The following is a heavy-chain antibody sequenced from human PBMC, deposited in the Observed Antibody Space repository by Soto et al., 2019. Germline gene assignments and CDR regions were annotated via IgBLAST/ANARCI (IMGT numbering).Heavy chain of an antibody. CDR2: IYYSGST. CDR3: AGRWGGDCQKYGWEV. J-gene: IGHJ6*04. D-gene: IGHD2-21*02. Sequence: SETLSLTCTVSGGSISSGGYYWSWIRQHPGKGLEWIGYIYYSGSTYYNPSLKSRVTRSVDTSKNQFSLKLSSVTAADTAVYYCAGRWGGDCQKYGWEVGGKGTRAPVPP. V-gene: IGHV4-31*03. CDR1: GGSISSGGYY.